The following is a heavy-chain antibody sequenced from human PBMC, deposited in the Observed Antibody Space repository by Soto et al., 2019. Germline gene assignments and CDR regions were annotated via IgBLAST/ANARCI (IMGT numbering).Heavy chain of an antibody. CDR3: AIRGGFRAAAGRSGAFDI. V-gene: IGHV4-59*01. CDR2: IYYSGST. CDR1: GGSISSYY. J-gene: IGHJ3*02. D-gene: IGHD6-13*01. Sequence: SETLSLTCTVSGGSISSYYWSWIRQPPGKGLEWIGYIYYSGSTNYNPSLKSRVTISVDTSKNQFSLKLSSVTAADTALYYFAIRGGFRAAAGRSGAFDIWGQGTMVTVS.